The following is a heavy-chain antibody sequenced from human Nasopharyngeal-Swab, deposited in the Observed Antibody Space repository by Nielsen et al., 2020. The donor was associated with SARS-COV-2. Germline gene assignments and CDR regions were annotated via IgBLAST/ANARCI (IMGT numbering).Heavy chain of an antibody. CDR2: ISWNSGMI. D-gene: IGHD3-3*01. J-gene: IGHJ3*02. Sequence: SLKISCVASRFTFDDYAMHWVRQAPGKGLEWVSGISWNSGMIGYADSVKGRFTISRDNAKNSLYLQMNSLRAEDTALYHCAKMATSSGYSSDDAFDIWGQGTMVIVSS. CDR3: AKMATSSGYSSDDAFDI. CDR1: RFTFDDYA. V-gene: IGHV3-9*01.